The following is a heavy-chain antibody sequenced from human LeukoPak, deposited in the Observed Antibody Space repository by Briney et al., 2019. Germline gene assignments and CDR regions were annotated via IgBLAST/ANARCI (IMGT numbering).Heavy chain of an antibody. D-gene: IGHD3-22*01. Sequence: GGSLGLSCAASGLTFSSYWMSWVRQAPGKGLEWVANIKQDGSEKYYVDSVKGRFTISRDNAKNSLYLQMNSLRAEDTAVYYCARDLYYYDSSGYLLWDYWGQGTLVTVSS. CDR1: GLTFSSYW. CDR2: IKQDGSEK. CDR3: ARDLYYYDSSGYLLWDY. V-gene: IGHV3-7*01. J-gene: IGHJ4*02.